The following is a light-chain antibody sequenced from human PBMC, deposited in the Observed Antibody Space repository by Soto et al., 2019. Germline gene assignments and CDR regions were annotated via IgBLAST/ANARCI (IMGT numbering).Light chain of an antibody. CDR2: TSS. CDR1: QNINNY. Sequence: EIVLTQSPATLSLSPGERATLSCRASQNINNYLAWYQQKPGQAPRLVIYTSSNRAAGIPARFSGSGSGTDFTLTISGLEPEDFAIYCCHQRSDWPLTFGGGTKVEIK. CDR3: HQRSDWPLT. V-gene: IGKV3-11*01. J-gene: IGKJ4*01.